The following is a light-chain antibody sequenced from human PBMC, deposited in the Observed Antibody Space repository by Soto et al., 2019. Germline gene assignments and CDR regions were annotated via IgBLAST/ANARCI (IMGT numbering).Light chain of an antibody. CDR3: QQRYSEPRT. V-gene: IGKV1-39*01. J-gene: IGKJ1*01. CDR2: SAS. Sequence: DIQMTQSPSSLSASVGGRVTITCRASQSISNSVNWYQQKPGKAPKLLIYSASSLQSGVPSRFSGSGSETDFTLTISSLQPEDFAPYYCQQRYSEPRTFGQGTKVEI. CDR1: QSISNS.